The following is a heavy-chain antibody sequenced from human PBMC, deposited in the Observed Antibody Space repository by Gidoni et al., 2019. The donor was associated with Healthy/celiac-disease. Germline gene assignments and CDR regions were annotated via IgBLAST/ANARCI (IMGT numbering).Heavy chain of an antibody. J-gene: IGHJ4*02. D-gene: IGHD2-8*01. CDR3: AREGRTNGLDY. V-gene: IGHV4-31*03. CDR1: GASISRGGYY. Sequence: QVQLQESGPGLVKPSQTLSLPCTVSGASISRGGYYWSWIRQHPGKGLEWIGYIYYSGSTYYNPSLKSRVTISVDTSKNQFSLKLSSVTAADTAVYYCAREGRTNGLDYWGQGTLVTVSS. CDR2: IYYSGST.